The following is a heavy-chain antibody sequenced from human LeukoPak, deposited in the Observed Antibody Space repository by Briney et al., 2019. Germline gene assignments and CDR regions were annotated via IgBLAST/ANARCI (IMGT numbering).Heavy chain of an antibody. D-gene: IGHD3-3*01. V-gene: IGHV3-23*01. CDR3: AKARYYDFWSGSGCWFDP. J-gene: IGHJ5*02. CDR1: GFTFSSYA. CDR2: IRGSGDNT. Sequence: GGSLRLSCAASGFTFSSYAMSWVRQAPGKGLEWVSAIRGSGDNTYYANSVKGRFTISRDNSKNTLYLQMNSLRAEDTAVYYCAKARYYDFWSGSGCWFDPWGQGTLVTVSS.